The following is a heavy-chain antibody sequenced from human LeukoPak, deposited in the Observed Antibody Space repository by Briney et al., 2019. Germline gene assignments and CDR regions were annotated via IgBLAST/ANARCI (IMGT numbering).Heavy chain of an antibody. V-gene: IGHV1-69*13. J-gene: IGHJ4*02. D-gene: IGHD3-10*01. CDR1: GGTFSSYA. Sequence: SVKVSCKASGGTFSSYAISWVRQAPGQGLEWMGGIIPIFGTANYAQKFQGRVTITADESTSTAYMEPSSLRSEDTAVYYCARARLLWFGELPLYFDYWGQGTLVTVSS. CDR2: IIPIFGTA. CDR3: ARARLLWFGELPLYFDY.